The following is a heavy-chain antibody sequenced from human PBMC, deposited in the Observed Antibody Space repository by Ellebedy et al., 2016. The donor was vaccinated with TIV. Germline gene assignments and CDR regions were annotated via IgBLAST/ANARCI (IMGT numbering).Heavy chain of an antibody. CDR3: ARGGRDSSGQYEDWYYDL. Sequence: GGSLRLSCAASGFTFSSYAMSWVRQAPGKGLEWVALIWFDGSKEYYADSVKGRFTISRDNSKNPVYLRMNSLRFEDTAVYYCARGGRDSSGQYEDWYYDLWGRGTLVTVSS. J-gene: IGHJ2*01. V-gene: IGHV3-33*08. D-gene: IGHD3-22*01. CDR2: IWFDGSKE. CDR1: GFTFSSYA.